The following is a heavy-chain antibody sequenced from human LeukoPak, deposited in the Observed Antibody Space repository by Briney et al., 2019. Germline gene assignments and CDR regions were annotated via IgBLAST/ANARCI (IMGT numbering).Heavy chain of an antibody. V-gene: IGHV3-23*01. Sequence: GGSPRLSCAASGFTFSSYAMSWVRQAPGKGLEWVSAISGSGGSTYYADSVKGRFTISRDNSKNTLYLQMDSLRAEDTAVYYCAKGRFGGSTDYWGQGTLVTVSS. J-gene: IGHJ4*02. CDR2: ISGSGGST. CDR1: GFTFSSYA. CDR3: AKGRFGGSTDY. D-gene: IGHD1-26*01.